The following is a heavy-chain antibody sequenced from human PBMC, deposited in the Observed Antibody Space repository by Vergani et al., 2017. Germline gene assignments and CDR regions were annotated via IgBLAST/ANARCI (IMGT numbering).Heavy chain of an antibody. Sequence: QVQLQESGPGLVKPSQTLSLTCTVSGGSISSGDYYWSWIRQPPGKGLEWIGYIYYSGSTYYNPSLKSRVTISVDTSKNQFSRKLSSVTAAVTAVYYCAREQRYQYGMDVWGQGTTVTVSS. CDR1: GGSISSGDYY. CDR2: IYYSGST. CDR3: AREQRYQYGMDV. J-gene: IGHJ6*02. V-gene: IGHV4-30-4*01. D-gene: IGHD2-2*01.